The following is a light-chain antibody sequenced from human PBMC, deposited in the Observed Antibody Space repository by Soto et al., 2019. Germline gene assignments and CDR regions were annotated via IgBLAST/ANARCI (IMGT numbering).Light chain of an antibody. CDR3: QQYGSAIT. CDR2: GAS. Sequence: EIVLPHSPGTLSLSPGARATLSFRASQSISSSYLAWYQQKPGQAPRLLIYGASSRATGIPDRFSGSGSGTDFTLTISSPEPEDFAVYYCQQYGSAITFGQGTRLEIK. V-gene: IGKV3-20*01. CDR1: QSISSSY. J-gene: IGKJ5*01.